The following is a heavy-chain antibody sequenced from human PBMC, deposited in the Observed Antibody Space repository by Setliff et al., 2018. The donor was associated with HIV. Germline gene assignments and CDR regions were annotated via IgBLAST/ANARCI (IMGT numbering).Heavy chain of an antibody. Sequence: SETLSLTCTVYGGSLSGYYWSWIRQPPGMGLEWIGEINQSGNTNYNPSLKSRVTISADPSKNQFSLKLSSVTAADTAVYYCARCRGMTKAYYYDSSGYYYFDTGGQGTRVTVSS. J-gene: IGHJ5*02. D-gene: IGHD3-22*01. CDR3: ARCRGMTKAYYYDSSGYYYFDT. CDR2: INQSGNT. CDR1: GGSLSGYY. V-gene: IGHV4-34*01.